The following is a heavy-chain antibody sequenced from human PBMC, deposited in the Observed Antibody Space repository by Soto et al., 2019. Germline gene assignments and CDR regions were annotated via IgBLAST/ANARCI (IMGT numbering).Heavy chain of an antibody. CDR3: ARDRIQLRLGKYSFNGMDV. CDR1: GGTFSDFA. V-gene: IGHV1-69*06. CDR2: IVPRFGSP. J-gene: IGHJ6*02. D-gene: IGHD3-16*01. Sequence: QVQLVQSGAEMRKPGSSLRVSCKASGGTFSDFAFSWVRQAPGQGLEWMGGIVPRFGSPNYAQKFGGRVTISADTSTSTGYMEVSSLRFDDTAVYFCARDRIQLRLGKYSFNGMDVWGQGTTITVS.